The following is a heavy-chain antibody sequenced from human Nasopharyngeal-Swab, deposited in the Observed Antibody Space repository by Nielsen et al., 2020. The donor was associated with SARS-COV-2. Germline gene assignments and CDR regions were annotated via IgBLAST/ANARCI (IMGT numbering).Heavy chain of an antibody. V-gene: IGHV3-9*01. CDR2: ITWNSGII. CDR3: AKRESHWYFDL. D-gene: IGHD3-10*01. Sequence: SLKISCAASGFMFGDYAMHWVRQTPGKGLEWVSGITWNSGIIGYADSVKGRFTISRDNGKKSLYLQMNSLRPEDTAFYYCAKRESHWYFDLWGRGTLVSVSS. J-gene: IGHJ2*01. CDR1: GFMFGDYA.